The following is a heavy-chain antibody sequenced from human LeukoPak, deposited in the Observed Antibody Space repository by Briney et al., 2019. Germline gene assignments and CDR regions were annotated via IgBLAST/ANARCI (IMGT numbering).Heavy chain of an antibody. D-gene: IGHD5-12*01. J-gene: IGHJ5*02. CDR1: GYSISSGYY. CDR2: IYHSGST. CDR3: ARCIVATPLGWFDP. Sequence: SETLSLTCTVSGYSISSGYYWGWIRQPPGKGLEWIGSIYHSGSTYYNPSLKSRVTISVDTSKNQFSLKLSSVTAAGTAVYYCARCIVATPLGWFDPWGQGTLVTVSS. V-gene: IGHV4-38-2*02.